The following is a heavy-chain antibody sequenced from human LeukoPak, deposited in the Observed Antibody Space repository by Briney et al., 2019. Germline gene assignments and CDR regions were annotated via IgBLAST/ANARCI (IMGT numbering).Heavy chain of an antibody. V-gene: IGHV4-34*01. D-gene: IGHD4-17*01. CDR1: GGSFSGYY. CDR3: ARTFDYGDSMGLYYYYYGMDV. CDR2: INHSGST. J-gene: IGHJ6*02. Sequence: SETLSLTCAVYGGSFSGYYWSWIRQPPGKGLEWIGEINHSGSTNYNPSLKSRVTISVDTSKNQFSLKLSSVTAADTAVYYCARTFDYGDSMGLYYYYYGMDVWGQGTAVTVSS.